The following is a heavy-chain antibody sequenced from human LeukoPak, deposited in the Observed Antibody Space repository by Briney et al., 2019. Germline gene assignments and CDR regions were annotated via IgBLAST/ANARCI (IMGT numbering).Heavy chain of an antibody. J-gene: IGHJ4*02. D-gene: IGHD1-26*01. CDR1: GGSISSYY. V-gene: IGHV4-4*07. CDR3: ARGPTTSGSYNYFDY. Sequence: PSETLSLTCTVSGGSISSYYWSWIRQPAGKGLEWIGRIYTSGSTNYNPSLKSRVTMSVDTSKNQFSLKLNSVTAADTAVYYCARGPTTSGSYNYFDYWGQGTLVTVSS. CDR2: IYTSGST.